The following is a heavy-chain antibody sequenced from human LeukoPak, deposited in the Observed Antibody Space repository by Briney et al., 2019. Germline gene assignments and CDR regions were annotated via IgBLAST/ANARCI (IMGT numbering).Heavy chain of an antibody. CDR2: IYHSGST. D-gene: IGHD3-16*01. CDR3: ARVRTIGSTRRFDY. V-gene: IGHV4-30-2*01. Sequence: PSQTLSLTCAVSGGSISSGGYSWSWIRQPPGKGLEWIGYIYHSGSTYYNPSLKSRVTISVDRSKNQFSLKLSSVTAADTAVYYCARVRTIGSTRRFDYWGQGTLVTVSS. J-gene: IGHJ4*02. CDR1: GGSISSGGYS.